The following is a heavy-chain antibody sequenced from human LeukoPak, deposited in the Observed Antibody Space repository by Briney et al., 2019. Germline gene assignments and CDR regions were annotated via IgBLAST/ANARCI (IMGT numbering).Heavy chain of an antibody. J-gene: IGHJ6*03. CDR1: SGSISSSSYY. Sequence: NPSETLSLTCTVSSGSISSSSYYWGWIRQPPGKGLEWIGSIYYSGSTYYNPSLKSRVTISVDTSKNQFSLKLSSVTAADTAVYYCATTRPRWELRGQYYYYMDVWGKGTTVTVSS. CDR3: ATTRPRWELRGQYYYYMDV. D-gene: IGHD1-26*01. CDR2: IYYSGST. V-gene: IGHV4-39*07.